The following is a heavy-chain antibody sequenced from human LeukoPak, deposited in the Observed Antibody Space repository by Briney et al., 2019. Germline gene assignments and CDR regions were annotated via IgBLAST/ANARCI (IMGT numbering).Heavy chain of an antibody. CDR2: VSYDGRNK. CDR3: ARGTYGLGSYFYNFYGMDV. Sequence: GGSLRLSCGASGFTFSRYGMHWVRQAPGKGLEWVAVVSYDGRNKYHADSVKGRFTISRDNSKNTLYLQMNSLRAEDTAVFYCARGTYGLGSYFYNFYGMDVWGQGTTVTVSS. CDR1: GFTFSRYG. J-gene: IGHJ6*02. V-gene: IGHV3-30*19. D-gene: IGHD3-10*01.